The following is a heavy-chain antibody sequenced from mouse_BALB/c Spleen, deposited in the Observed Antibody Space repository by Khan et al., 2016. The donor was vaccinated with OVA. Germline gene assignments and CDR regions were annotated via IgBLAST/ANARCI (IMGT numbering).Heavy chain of an antibody. CDR1: GFTFSDNY. Sequence: EVQLVESGGGLVKPGGSLKLSCAASGFTFSDNYMYWIRQTPEKRLEWVATNSDGSTYTYDPDSVKGRFSISRDNAKTSLYLQMSRQTSEDTAIYYCARGHYGDPFSYWGQETLVTVSA. CDR3: ARGHYGDPFSY. D-gene: IGHD2-13*01. J-gene: IGHJ3*01. CDR2: NSDGSTYT. V-gene: IGHV5-4*02.